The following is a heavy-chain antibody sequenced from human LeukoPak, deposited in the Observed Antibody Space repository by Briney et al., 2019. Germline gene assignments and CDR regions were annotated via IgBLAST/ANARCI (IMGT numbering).Heavy chain of an antibody. CDR3: VGYRYYFDY. CDR1: GFTFSNAW. CDR2: SKSKTDGRTT. Sequence: PGRSLRLSCAASGFTFSNAWMSWVRQAPGKGLEWVGRSKSKTDGRTTDYAATVKGRFTISRDDSKNTLYLQMNSLKTEDTAVYYCVGYRYYFDYWGQGTLVTVSS. J-gene: IGHJ4*02. V-gene: IGHV3-15*01. D-gene: IGHD3-16*02.